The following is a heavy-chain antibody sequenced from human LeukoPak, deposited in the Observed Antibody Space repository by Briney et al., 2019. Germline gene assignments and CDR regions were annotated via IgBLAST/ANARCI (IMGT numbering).Heavy chain of an antibody. CDR3: AKIRFYYYSSFDYWYFDL. D-gene: IGHD3-22*01. Sequence: PGGSLRLSCAASGFPFSSYAMSWVRQAPGKGLEWVSAINASSGGTYYADSVKGRFTISRDNSKNTLYLQINSLRAEDAAIYYCAKIRFYYYSSFDYWYFDLWGRGTLVTVSS. J-gene: IGHJ2*01. CDR2: INASSGGT. CDR1: GFPFSSYA. V-gene: IGHV3-23*01.